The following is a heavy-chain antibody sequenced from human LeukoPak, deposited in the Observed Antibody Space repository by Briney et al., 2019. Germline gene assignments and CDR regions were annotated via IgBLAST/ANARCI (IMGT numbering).Heavy chain of an antibody. Sequence: SETLSLTCTVSGGSISSSSYYWGWIRQPPGKGLEWIGSIYYSGSTYYNPPLKSRVTISVDTSKNQFSLKLSSVTAADTAVCYCARGTYDYSNYFDYWGQGTLVTVSS. D-gene: IGHD4-11*01. V-gene: IGHV4-39*01. CDR3: ARGTYDYSNYFDY. CDR2: IYYSGST. CDR1: GGSISSSSYY. J-gene: IGHJ4*02.